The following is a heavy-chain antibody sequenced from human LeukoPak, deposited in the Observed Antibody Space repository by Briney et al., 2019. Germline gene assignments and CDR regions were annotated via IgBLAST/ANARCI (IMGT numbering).Heavy chain of an antibody. D-gene: IGHD1-26*01. CDR1: GGSFSGYY. V-gene: IGHV4-34*01. Sequence: SETLSLTCAVYGGSFSGYYWSWIRQSPGKGLEWIGEINHRGSTKYNPSLKSRVTISVDTSKNQFSLKLSSVTAADTAVYYCARDPWDQYWYLELWGRGTLVTVSS. J-gene: IGHJ2*01. CDR3: ARDPWDQYWYLEL. CDR2: INHRGST.